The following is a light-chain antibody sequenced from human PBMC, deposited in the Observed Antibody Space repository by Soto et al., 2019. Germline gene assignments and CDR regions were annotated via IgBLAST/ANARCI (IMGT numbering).Light chain of an antibody. CDR1: PCISRS. Sequence: IQRPQSPPSLSASIGDRVTIICRASPCISRSLAWYHKKPDKAPKSLIYAASSLQSGVPSRFSGSGSGTDFTLTINSLQPEDFATYYCQQYNSDPITFGQGTRLEIK. J-gene: IGKJ5*01. CDR2: AAS. CDR3: QQYNSDPIT. V-gene: IGKV1D-16*01.